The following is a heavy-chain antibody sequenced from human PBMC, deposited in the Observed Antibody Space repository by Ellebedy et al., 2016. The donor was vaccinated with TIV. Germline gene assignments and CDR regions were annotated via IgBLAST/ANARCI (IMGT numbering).Heavy chain of an antibody. J-gene: IGHJ4*02. Sequence: AASVKVSCKASGYTFTSYGIRWVRQAPGQGLEWMGWISAYNGNTNYAQKLQGRVTMTTDTSTTTVYMELRSLRSDDTAVYYCARDYPYYESGNYWGQGTLVTVSS. CDR3: ARDYPYYESGNY. CDR2: ISAYNGNT. V-gene: IGHV1-18*01. D-gene: IGHD3-22*01. CDR1: GYTFTSYG.